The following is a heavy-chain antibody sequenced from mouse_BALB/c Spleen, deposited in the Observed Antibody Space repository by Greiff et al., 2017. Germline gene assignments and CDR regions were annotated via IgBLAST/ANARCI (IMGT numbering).Heavy chain of an antibody. CDR2: INPYNDGT. Sequence: EVQLQQSGPELVKPGASVKMSCKASGYTFTSYVMHWVKQKPGQGLEWIGYINPYNDGTKYNEKFKGKATLTSDKSSSTAYMELSSLTSEDSAVYYCARLIHHGTTGFDYWGQGTTLTVSS. D-gene: IGHD1-1*01. V-gene: IGHV1-14*01. J-gene: IGHJ2*01. CDR3: ARLIHHGTTGFDY. CDR1: GYTFTSYV.